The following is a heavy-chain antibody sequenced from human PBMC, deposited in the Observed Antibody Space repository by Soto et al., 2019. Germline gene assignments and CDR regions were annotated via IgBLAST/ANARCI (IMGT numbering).Heavy chain of an antibody. CDR1: GLSLSTSGVG. J-gene: IGHJ4*02. Sequence: QITLKESGPTLVKPTQPLTLTCTLSGLSLSTSGVGVGWIRQPPGKALEWLALIYWDDDKRYSPSLNNSFTIXRATSNNQVVLTLTTMNPVDTGTYFCSLRLGRGLQHPPFDYWGQGTLVTVSS. V-gene: IGHV2-5*02. CDR3: SLRLGRGLQHPPFDY. CDR2: IYWDDDK. D-gene: IGHD3-10*01.